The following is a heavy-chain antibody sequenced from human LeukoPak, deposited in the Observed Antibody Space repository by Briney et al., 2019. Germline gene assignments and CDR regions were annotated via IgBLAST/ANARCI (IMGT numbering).Heavy chain of an antibody. CDR1: GFTFSGYA. CDR3: VKDSRWDRGFFDY. J-gene: IGHJ4*02. V-gene: IGHV3-64D*09. CDR2: ISSNGGRT. D-gene: IGHD1-26*01. Sequence: GGSLRLSCSASGFTFSGYAIHWVRQAPGKGLEYVSAISSNGGRTYYADSVKGRFTISRDNSKNTLYLQMSSLRAEDTAVYYCVKDSRWDRGFFDYWGQGTLVTVSS.